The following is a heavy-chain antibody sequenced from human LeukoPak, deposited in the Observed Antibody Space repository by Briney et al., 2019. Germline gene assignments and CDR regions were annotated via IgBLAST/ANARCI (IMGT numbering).Heavy chain of an antibody. CDR3: ARASPSGYDY. V-gene: IGHV3-48*02. Sequence: GGSLRLSCAASGFTFSTYGMNWVRQAPGEGLEWVSYISHTSDAIYYPDSVKGRFTISRDNAKNSLSLQMNSLRDEDTAVYYCARASPSGYDYWGQGTLVTVSS. D-gene: IGHD3-22*01. CDR2: ISHTSDAI. J-gene: IGHJ4*02. CDR1: GFTFSTYG.